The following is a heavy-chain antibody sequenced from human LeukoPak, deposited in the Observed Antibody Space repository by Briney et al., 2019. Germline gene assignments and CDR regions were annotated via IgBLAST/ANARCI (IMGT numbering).Heavy chain of an antibody. V-gene: IGHV3-48*03. CDR1: GFTFSSYE. D-gene: IGHD1-14*01. Sequence: GGSLRLSCAASGFTFSSYEMNWVRQAPGKGLEWVSYISSSGSTIYYADSVKGRFTISRDNAKNSLYLQMNSLRAEDTAVYYCARDDGITNWFDPWGQGTLVTVSS. J-gene: IGHJ5*02. CDR3: ARDDGITNWFDP. CDR2: ISSSGSTI.